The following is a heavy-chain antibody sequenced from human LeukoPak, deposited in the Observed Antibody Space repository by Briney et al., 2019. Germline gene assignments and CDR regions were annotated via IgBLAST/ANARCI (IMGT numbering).Heavy chain of an antibody. CDR1: GGSFSGYY. Sequence: KTSETLSLTCAVYGGSFSGYYWSWIRQPPGKGLEWIGEINHSGSTNYNPSLKSRVTISVDTSKNQFSLKLSSVTAADTAAYYCARGPLRLDYWGQGTLVTVSS. V-gene: IGHV4-34*01. J-gene: IGHJ4*02. D-gene: IGHD4-17*01. CDR3: ARGPLRLDY. CDR2: INHSGST.